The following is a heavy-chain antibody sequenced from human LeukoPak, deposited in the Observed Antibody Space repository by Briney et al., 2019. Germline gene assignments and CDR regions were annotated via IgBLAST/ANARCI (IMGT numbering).Heavy chain of an antibody. CDR2: IIGGGDYT. V-gene: IGHV3-23*01. D-gene: IGHD2-2*01. Sequence: GGSLRLSCAASGFTFSSYVMTWVRQAPGKGLAWVSTIIGGGDYTYYVDSVKGRFTISRDNSKNTLYPQVNSLRAEDTAVYYCAKGIYTSTSYYDSWGQGTLVTVSS. J-gene: IGHJ4*02. CDR3: AKGIYTSTSYYDS. CDR1: GFTFSSYV.